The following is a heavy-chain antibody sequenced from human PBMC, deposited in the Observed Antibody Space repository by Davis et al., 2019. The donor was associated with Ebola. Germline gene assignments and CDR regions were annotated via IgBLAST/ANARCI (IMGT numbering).Heavy chain of an antibody. D-gene: IGHD3-22*01. J-gene: IGHJ4*02. CDR1: GFTFSSCA. CDR2: ISGSGGST. CDR3: AKDSAMIVVVTGSIDN. Sequence: GESLKISCAASGFTFSSCAMSWVRHAPGKGLEWVSAISGSGGSTYYADSVKGRFTISRDISKNTLYLQMNSLRAEDTAVYYCAKDSAMIVVVTGSIDNWGQGTLVTVSS. V-gene: IGHV3-23*01.